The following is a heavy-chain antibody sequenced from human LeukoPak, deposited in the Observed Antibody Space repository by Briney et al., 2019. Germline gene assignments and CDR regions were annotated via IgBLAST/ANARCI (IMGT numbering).Heavy chain of an antibody. J-gene: IGHJ5*02. CDR2: INHSGSS. Sequence: SETLSLTCAVYGGSFSGHYWSWIRQPPGKGLEWIGEINHSGSSNYNPSLKGRVTISLDTSKNQFSLKLRSVTAADTAVYYCTRGPLWVKERLFDPWGQGILVTVSS. D-gene: IGHD3-16*01. CDR3: TRGPLWVKERLFDP. V-gene: IGHV4-34*01. CDR1: GGSFSGHY.